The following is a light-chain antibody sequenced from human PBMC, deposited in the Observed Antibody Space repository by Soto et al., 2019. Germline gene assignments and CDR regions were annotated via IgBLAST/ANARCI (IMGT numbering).Light chain of an antibody. CDR3: QQYYNWPMT. V-gene: IGKV3-15*01. CDR1: QSVSSS. Sequence: KMLTPSPSTLSVSPGIRATLSCRASQSVSSSLAWYQQKPGQAPRLHIYGASTRATGTPARFSGSGSGTEFTLTISSLQSEDFAVYYCQQYYNWPMTFGQGTRVEIK. J-gene: IGKJ5*01. CDR2: GAS.